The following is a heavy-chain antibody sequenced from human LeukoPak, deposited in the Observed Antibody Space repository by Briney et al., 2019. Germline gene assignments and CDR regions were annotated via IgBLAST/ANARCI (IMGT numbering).Heavy chain of an antibody. Sequence: SETLSLTCTVSGGSISPYYWSWIRQPPGKGLEWIGYIYYSGTTNYNPSLKSRVTISVDTSKKQISLKLSSVTAADTAVYYCARNYGSGSYYSYYYMDVWGKGTTVAVSS. CDR3: ARNYGSGSYYSYYYMDV. J-gene: IGHJ6*03. V-gene: IGHV4-59*01. D-gene: IGHD3-10*01. CDR2: IYYSGTT. CDR1: GGSISPYY.